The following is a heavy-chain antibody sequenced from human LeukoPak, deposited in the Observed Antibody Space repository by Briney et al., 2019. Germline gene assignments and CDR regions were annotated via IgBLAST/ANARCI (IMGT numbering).Heavy chain of an antibody. V-gene: IGHV3-30-3*01. Sequence: GGSLRLSCAASGFTFSSYAMHWVRQAPGKGLEWVAVISYDGSNKYYADSVKGRFTISRDNSKNTLYLQMNSLRAEDTAVYYCARHDGSGIDYYYYYGMDVWGQGTTVTVSS. J-gene: IGHJ6*02. D-gene: IGHD3-10*01. CDR3: ARHDGSGIDYYYYYGMDV. CDR2: ISYDGSNK. CDR1: GFTFSSYA.